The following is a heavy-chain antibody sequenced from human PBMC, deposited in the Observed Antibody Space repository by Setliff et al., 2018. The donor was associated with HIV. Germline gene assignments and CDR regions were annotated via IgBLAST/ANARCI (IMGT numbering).Heavy chain of an antibody. J-gene: IGHJ4*02. CDR3: ASANNFWSGYPSV. CDR1: GGSISSSSYY. V-gene: IGHV4-39*01. CDR2: IYYSGST. Sequence: KPSETLSLTCTVSGGSISSSSYYWGWIRQPPGKGLEWIGSIYYSGSTYYNPSLKSRVTISVDTSKNQFSLKLSSVTAADTAVYYCASANNFWSGYPSVWGQGTLVTVSS. D-gene: IGHD3-3*01.